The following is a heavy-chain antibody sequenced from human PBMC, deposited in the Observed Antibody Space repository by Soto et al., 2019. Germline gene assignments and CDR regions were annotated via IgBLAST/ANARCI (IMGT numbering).Heavy chain of an antibody. V-gene: IGHV2-5*02. CDR1: GFSLTTSGVG. Sequence: QITLMESGPTRVKPTQTLTLTCTFSGFSLTTSGVGVGWIRKTPGKALEWLAVIYWDDDKRYSPSLKSRLTSTKDTSKNQVVLTMAYMDPGDTATYFCAHRGYMSGNWDQGYFDYWGQGTLVTVSS. CDR3: AHRGYMSGNWDQGYFDY. D-gene: IGHD7-27*01. CDR2: IYWDDDK. J-gene: IGHJ4*02.